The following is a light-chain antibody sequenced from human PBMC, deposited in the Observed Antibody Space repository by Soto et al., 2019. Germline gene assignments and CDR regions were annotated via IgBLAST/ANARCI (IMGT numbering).Light chain of an antibody. CDR1: QSISRH. V-gene: IGKV1-39*01. Sequence: DIQMTHSPSSLSASVVDIVTITCRASQSISRHLNWYQQKPGKAPKLLIYAASSLQSGVPSRFSGSGSGTDFTLTISSLQPEDFATYYCQQSYSTPHTFGQGTRLEIK. CDR2: AAS. J-gene: IGKJ5*01. CDR3: QQSYSTPHT.